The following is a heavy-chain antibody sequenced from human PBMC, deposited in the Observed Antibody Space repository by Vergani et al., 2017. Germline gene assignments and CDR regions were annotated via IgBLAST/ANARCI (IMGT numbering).Heavy chain of an antibody. J-gene: IGHJ4*02. CDR2: INPNSGGT. Sequence: QVQLVQSGAEVKKPGASVKVSCKASGYTFTGYYMHCVRQAPGQGLEWMGWINPNSGGTNYAQKFQGRVTMTSDTSISTAYMAMSRLRSDDTAVYYCSRVVPEVVTRGGFDYWGQGTLVTVSS. CDR1: GYTFTGYY. D-gene: IGHD5-24*01. CDR3: SRVVPEVVTRGGFDY. V-gene: IGHV1-2*02.